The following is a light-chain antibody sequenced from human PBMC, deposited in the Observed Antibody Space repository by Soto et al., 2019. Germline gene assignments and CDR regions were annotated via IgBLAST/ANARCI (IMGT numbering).Light chain of an antibody. V-gene: IGKV3-15*01. CDR1: QSVYMN. CDR2: RAS. J-gene: IGKJ2*01. Sequence: EIVMTQSPGTLSVSPGERATLSCRASQSVYMNLAWYQQKPGQPPRLRLYRASTRATGIPDRLSGSGSGTAFTLTISSLQSEDFAVYYCQQDNNWPPYTFGQGTKLEIK. CDR3: QQDNNWPPYT.